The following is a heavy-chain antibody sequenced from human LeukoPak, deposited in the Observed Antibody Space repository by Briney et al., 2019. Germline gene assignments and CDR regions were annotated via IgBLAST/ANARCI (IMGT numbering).Heavy chain of an antibody. V-gene: IGHV1-69*01. Sequence: GSSVKVSCKASGGTFSSYAISWVRQAPEQGLEWMGGIIPIFGTANYAQKFQGRVTITADESTSTAYMELSSLRSEDTAVYYCARGGVNFDWLLYDGFDYWGQGTLVTVSS. CDR1: GGTFSSYA. CDR2: IIPIFGTA. J-gene: IGHJ4*02. D-gene: IGHD3-9*01. CDR3: ARGGVNFDWLLYDGFDY.